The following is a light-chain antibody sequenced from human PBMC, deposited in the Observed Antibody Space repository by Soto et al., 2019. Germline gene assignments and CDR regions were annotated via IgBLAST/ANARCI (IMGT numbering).Light chain of an antibody. CDR3: SSYTSSSTYV. CDR2: EVS. V-gene: IGLV2-14*01. J-gene: IGLJ1*01. Sequence: YALTQPASVSGSPGQSITISCTGTSSDVGGYNYVSWHQLHPGKAPKLMVYEVSNRPSGVSNRFSGSKSGNTASLTISGLQAEDEADYYCSSYTSSSTYVFGTGTKVTVL. CDR1: SSDVGGYNY.